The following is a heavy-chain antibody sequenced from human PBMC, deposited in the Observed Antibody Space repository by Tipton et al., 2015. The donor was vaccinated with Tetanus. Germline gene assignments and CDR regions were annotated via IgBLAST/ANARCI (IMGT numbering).Heavy chain of an antibody. CDR2: INHSGST. J-gene: IGHJ5*02. D-gene: IGHD6-19*01. CDR3: AREGVFYSSGWRGYNWFDP. Sequence: GLVKPSETLSLTCAVYGGSFSGYYWSWIRQPPGKGLEWIGEINHSGSTNYNPSLKSRVTISVDTSKNQFSLKLSSVTAADTAVYYCAREGVFYSSGWRGYNWFDPWGQGTLVTVSS. V-gene: IGHV4-34*01. CDR1: GGSFSGYY.